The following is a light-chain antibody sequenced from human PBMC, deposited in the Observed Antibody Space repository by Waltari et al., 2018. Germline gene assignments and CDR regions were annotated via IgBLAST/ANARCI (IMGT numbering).Light chain of an antibody. CDR1: QSLLHSNGYNY. J-gene: IGKJ2*01. CDR2: LGS. V-gene: IGKV2-28*01. CDR3: MQGLQTPPT. Sequence: IVMTQSPLSLPVTPGEPASISCRSSQSLLHSNGYNYLDWYLQKPGQSPQLLIYLGSNRASGVPERFSGSGSGTDFTLKISRVEAEDVGVYYCMQGLQTPPTLGQGTKLEIK.